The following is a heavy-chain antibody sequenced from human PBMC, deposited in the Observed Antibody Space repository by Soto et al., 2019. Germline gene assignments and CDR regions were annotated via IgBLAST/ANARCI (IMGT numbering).Heavy chain of an antibody. CDR3: ARDRRGSGSYVALAVDY. V-gene: IGHV1-18*01. J-gene: IGHJ4*02. D-gene: IGHD3-10*01. Sequence: QVQLVQSGAEVKKPGASVKVSCKASGYTFTSYGISWVRQAPGQGLEWMGWISAYNGNTNYAQKLQGRVTMATDTSPSTAHVAPRAPRSDDPAVDYCARDRRGSGSYVALAVDYWGQGARVSVSS. CDR2: ISAYNGNT. CDR1: GYTFTSYG.